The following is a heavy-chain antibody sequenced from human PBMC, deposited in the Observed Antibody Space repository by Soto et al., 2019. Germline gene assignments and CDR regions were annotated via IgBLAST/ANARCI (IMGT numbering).Heavy chain of an antibody. CDR3: ARPWGHYYYYYYMDV. CDR2: ISSSSSYI. V-gene: IGHV3-21*01. Sequence: EVQLVESGGGLVKPGGSLRLSCAASGFTFSSYSMNWVRQAPGKRLEWVSSISSSSSYIYYADSVKGRFTISRDNAKNSLYLQMNSPRAEDTAVYYCARPWGHYYYYYYMDVWGKGTTVTVSS. CDR1: GFTFSSYS. D-gene: IGHD7-27*01. J-gene: IGHJ6*03.